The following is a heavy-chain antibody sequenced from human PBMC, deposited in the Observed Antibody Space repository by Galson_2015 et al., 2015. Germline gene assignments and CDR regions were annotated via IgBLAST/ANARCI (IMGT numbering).Heavy chain of an antibody. V-gene: IGHV3-30-3*01. CDR3: AGAAAGGGSGYNWFDP. CDR1: GFTFSSYA. CDR2: ISYDGSNK. J-gene: IGHJ5*02. Sequence: SLRLSCAASGFTFSSYAMHWVRQAPGKGLEWVAVISYDGSNKYYADSVKGRFTISRDNSKNTLYLQMNSLRAEDTAVYYCAGAAAGGGSGYNWFDPWGQGTLVTVSS. D-gene: IGHD6-13*01.